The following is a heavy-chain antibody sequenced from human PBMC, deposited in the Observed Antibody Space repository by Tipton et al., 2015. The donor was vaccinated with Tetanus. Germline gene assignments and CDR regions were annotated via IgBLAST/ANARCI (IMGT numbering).Heavy chain of an antibody. CDR3: ARSADNWFDP. V-gene: IGHV4-39*01. CDR2: IYNYNGNT. Sequence: TLSLTCIVSGGSMSGSGHYGAWVRQSPGKGLEWIGNIYNYNGNTLQNPSLKNRVTLSLDKSKNQFSLKLRSVTAADTAVYYCARSADNWFDPWGPGTLVTVSS. J-gene: IGHJ5*02. CDR1: GGSMSGSGHY.